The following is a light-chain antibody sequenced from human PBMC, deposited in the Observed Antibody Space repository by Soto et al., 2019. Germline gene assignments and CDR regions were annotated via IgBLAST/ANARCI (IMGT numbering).Light chain of an antibody. CDR1: QSVSSY. Sequence: EIVLTQSPATLSLSPGERATISCRASQSVSSYLAWYQQKPGQAPRLLIYAASNRATGIPARFSGSGSGTDFTLIISSLEPEDFAVYYCQQRSNWPLTFGPGTKVDIK. CDR3: QQRSNWPLT. CDR2: AAS. V-gene: IGKV3-11*01. J-gene: IGKJ3*01.